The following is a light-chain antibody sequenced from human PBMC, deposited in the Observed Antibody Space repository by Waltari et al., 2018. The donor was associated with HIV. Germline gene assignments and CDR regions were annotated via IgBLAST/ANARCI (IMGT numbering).Light chain of an antibody. CDR1: SSNSGKNY. J-gene: IGLJ2*01. V-gene: IGLV1-51*01. Sequence: QSVLTQPPSVSAAPGQKVTISCSGSSSNSGKNYVPWYQQLPGTAPKLLIYDNNKRPSGIPDRFSGSKSGTSATLGITGLQTGDEADYYCGTWDSSLSAVVFGGGTKLTVL. CDR2: DNN. CDR3: GTWDSSLSAVV.